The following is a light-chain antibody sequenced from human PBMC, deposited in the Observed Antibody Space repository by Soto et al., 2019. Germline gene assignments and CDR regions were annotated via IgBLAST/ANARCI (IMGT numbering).Light chain of an antibody. CDR1: TSNIGSDT. J-gene: IGLJ2*01. CDR2: NDY. CDR3: AAWDDNLNGVI. V-gene: IGLV1-44*01. Sequence: QSVLTQPPSASGTPGQRVTNSCSGSTSNIGSDTVHWYQQFPGAAPKLLIYNDYQRPSGVPDRFSASKSATSASLAISGLQSEDEAAYYCAAWDDNLNGVIFGGGTKLTVL.